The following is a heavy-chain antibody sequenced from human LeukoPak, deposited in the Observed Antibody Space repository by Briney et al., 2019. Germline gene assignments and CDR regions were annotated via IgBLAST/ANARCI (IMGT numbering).Heavy chain of an antibody. Sequence: GGSLRLSCAASGFTVSNNYMTWVRQAPGKGLEWVSSISSSTSYIYYADSVKGRFTISRDNAKNSLYLQMNSLRAEDTAVYYCARDRYGDYSIDYWGQGTLVTVSS. CDR1: GFTVSNNY. D-gene: IGHD4-17*01. V-gene: IGHV3-21*01. CDR2: ISSSTSYI. J-gene: IGHJ4*02. CDR3: ARDRYGDYSIDY.